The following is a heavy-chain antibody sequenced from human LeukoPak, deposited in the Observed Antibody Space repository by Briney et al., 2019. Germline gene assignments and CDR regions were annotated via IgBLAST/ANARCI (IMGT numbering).Heavy chain of an antibody. CDR1: GYTFTSYD. CDR3: ARAPGSGSLDFDY. V-gene: IGHV1-8*02. CDR2: MNPNSGNT. D-gene: IGHD3-10*01. J-gene: IGHJ4*02. Sequence: ASVRVSCTASGYTFTSYDINWVRQAPGQGLEWMGWMNPNSGNTDYAQKFQGRVTMTRNTSISTAYMELSSLRSEDTAVYYCARAPGSGSLDFDYWGQGTLVTVSS.